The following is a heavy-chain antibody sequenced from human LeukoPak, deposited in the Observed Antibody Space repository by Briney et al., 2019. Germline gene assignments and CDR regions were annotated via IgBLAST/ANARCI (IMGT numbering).Heavy chain of an antibody. CDR3: AGRRGGYRIDY. V-gene: IGHV4-59*08. CDR2: IYYSGST. Sequence: SETLSLTCTVSGGSISSYYWSWIRQPPGKGLEWIGYIYYSGSTNYNPSLKSRVTISVDTSKNQFSLKLSSVTAADTAVYYCAGRRGGYRIDYWGQGTLVTVSS. CDR1: GGSISSYY. D-gene: IGHD1-1*01. J-gene: IGHJ4*02.